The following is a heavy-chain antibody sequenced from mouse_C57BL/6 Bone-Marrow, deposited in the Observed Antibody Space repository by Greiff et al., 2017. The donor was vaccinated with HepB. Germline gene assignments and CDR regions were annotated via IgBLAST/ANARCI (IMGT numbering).Heavy chain of an antibody. CDR2: ISSGSSTI. CDR1: GFTFSDYG. V-gene: IGHV5-17*01. D-gene: IGHD2-4*01. Sequence: DVMLVESGGGLVKPGGSLKLSCAASGFTFSDYGMHWVRQAPEKGLEWVAYISSGSSTIYYADTVKGRFTISRDNAKNTLFLQMTSLRSEDTAMYYCANMITTGYYYAMDYWGQGTSVTVSS. CDR3: ANMITTGYYYAMDY. J-gene: IGHJ4*01.